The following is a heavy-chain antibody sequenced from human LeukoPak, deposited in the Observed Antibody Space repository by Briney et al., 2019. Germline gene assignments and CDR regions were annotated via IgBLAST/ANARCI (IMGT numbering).Heavy chain of an antibody. CDR3: ARVRSGYDYYYYYMDV. CDR1: GGSISTSSYY. J-gene: IGHJ6*03. D-gene: IGHD3-3*01. Sequence: SETLSLTCTVSGGSISTSSYYWGWVRQPPGKGLEWIGNIFYSGSTYYSPSLKSRVTISLDTSKNQFSLKLSSVTAADTAVYYCARVRSGYDYYYYYMDVWGKGTTVTVSS. CDR2: IFYSGST. V-gene: IGHV4-39*07.